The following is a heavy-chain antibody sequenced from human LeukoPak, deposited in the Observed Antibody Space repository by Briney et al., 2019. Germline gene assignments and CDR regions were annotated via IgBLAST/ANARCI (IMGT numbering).Heavy chain of an antibody. D-gene: IGHD3-3*01. V-gene: IGHV3-53*01. CDR1: GFTVSSND. Sequence: PGGSLRLSCAASGFTVSSNDMSWVRQAPGKGPECISVIYSGGSTDYADSVKGRLTISRDNSKNTLYLQMNSLRAEDTAVYYCAKDVRYYDFWSGYFDAFDIWGQGTMVTVSS. CDR3: AKDVRYYDFWSGYFDAFDI. J-gene: IGHJ3*02. CDR2: IYSGGST.